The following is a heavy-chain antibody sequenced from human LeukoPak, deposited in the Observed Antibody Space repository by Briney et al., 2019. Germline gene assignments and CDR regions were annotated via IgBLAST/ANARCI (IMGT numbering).Heavy chain of an antibody. CDR1: GFTFSSYT. V-gene: IGHV3-48*01. CDR3: ARFAAGGSYYYYMDV. Sequence: SGGSLRLSCAASGFTFSSYTMNWVRQPPGKGLEWVSNIGTSSTTIYYADSVKGRFTISRDNAKNSPYLQMNSLRADDTAVYYCARFAAGGSYYYYMDVWGKGTTVTVSS. CDR2: IGTSSTTI. J-gene: IGHJ6*03. D-gene: IGHD6-25*01.